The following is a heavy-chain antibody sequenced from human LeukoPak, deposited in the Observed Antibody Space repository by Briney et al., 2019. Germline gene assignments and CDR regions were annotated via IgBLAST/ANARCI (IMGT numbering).Heavy chain of an antibody. CDR1: GYAFISYG. Sequence: ASVKVSCKASGYAFISYGISWVRQAPGQGLEWMGWISAYNGNTNYAQKLQGRVTMTTDTSTSTAYMELRSLRSDDTAVYYCARMRTAGNAFDIWGQGTMVTVSS. V-gene: IGHV1-18*01. CDR3: ARMRTAGNAFDI. J-gene: IGHJ3*02. D-gene: IGHD3-10*01. CDR2: ISAYNGNT.